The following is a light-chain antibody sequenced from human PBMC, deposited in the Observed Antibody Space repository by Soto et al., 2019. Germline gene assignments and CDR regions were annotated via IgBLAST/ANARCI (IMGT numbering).Light chain of an antibody. CDR3: ISYIPSTTTHWV. Sequence: QSALTQPASVSGSPGPSITLSCTGTTSDVGGYDRVSWYQHHPGKAPKLLIFEVYNRPSGISDRFSGSKSGDTASLTISGLQAEDEADYYCISYIPSTTTHWVFGGGTKVTVL. J-gene: IGLJ3*02. CDR2: EVY. CDR1: TSDVGGYDR. V-gene: IGLV2-14*01.